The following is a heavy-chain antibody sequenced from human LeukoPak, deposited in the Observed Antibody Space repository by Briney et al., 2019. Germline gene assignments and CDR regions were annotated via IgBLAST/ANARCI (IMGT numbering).Heavy chain of an antibody. J-gene: IGHJ4*02. CDR2: LFDTGLGT. CDR1: GFPCNSFA. D-gene: IGHD1-26*01. V-gene: IGHV3-23*01. Sequence: GGSLRLSGVASGFPCNSFAMTWVRQAPGQGLEWVSTLFDTGLGTFYADSVRGRFTISRDNSKNTVSLQMTSLRAEDTAVYFCARDGGHPEGNYYRAYWGQGTLVTVSS. CDR3: ARDGGHPEGNYYRAY.